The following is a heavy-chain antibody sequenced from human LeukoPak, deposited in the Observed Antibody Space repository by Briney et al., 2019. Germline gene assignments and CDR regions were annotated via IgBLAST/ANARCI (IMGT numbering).Heavy chain of an antibody. J-gene: IGHJ4*02. CDR1: GFTFSRYA. CDR3: AKEKYSSSSPFDY. V-gene: IGHV3-23*01. D-gene: IGHD6-6*01. CDR2: ISGSGGNT. Sequence: GGSLRLSCAASGFTFSRYAMSWVRQAPGKGLEWVSTISGSGGNTHYVDSVKGRFTISRDNSKYTLFLQMSSLRAEDTAVYYCAKEKYSSSSPFDYWGQGTLVTVSS.